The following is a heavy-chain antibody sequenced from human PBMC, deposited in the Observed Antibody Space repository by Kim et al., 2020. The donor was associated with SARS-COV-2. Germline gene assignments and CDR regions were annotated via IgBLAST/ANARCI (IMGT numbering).Heavy chain of an antibody. V-gene: IGHV1-69*04. Sequence: SVKVSCKASGGTFSSYAISWVRQAPGQGLEWMGRIIPIVGIANYAQKFQGRVTITADKSTSTAYMELSSLRSEDTAVYYCATLRAAAGIYVGGWWGQGPMLTVSS. CDR1: GGTFSSYA. D-gene: IGHD6-13*01. J-gene: IGHJ3*01. CDR3: ATLRAAAGIYVGGW. CDR2: IIPIVGIA.